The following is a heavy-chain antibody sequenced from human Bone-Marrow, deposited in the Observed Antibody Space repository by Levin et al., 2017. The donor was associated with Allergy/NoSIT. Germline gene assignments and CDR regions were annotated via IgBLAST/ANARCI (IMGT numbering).Heavy chain of an antibody. CDR3: AVIPVAGTGFDY. V-gene: IGHV4-39*01. Sequence: ESLKISCPVSGGSISSRSYYWGWLRQPPGKGLEWIGSIYYSGSTYYNPSLKSRVTISVDTSKNQFSLKLSSVTAADTAVYYCAVIPVAGTGFDYWGQGTLVTVSS. CDR1: GGSISSRSYY. CDR2: IYYSGST. D-gene: IGHD6-19*01. J-gene: IGHJ4*02.